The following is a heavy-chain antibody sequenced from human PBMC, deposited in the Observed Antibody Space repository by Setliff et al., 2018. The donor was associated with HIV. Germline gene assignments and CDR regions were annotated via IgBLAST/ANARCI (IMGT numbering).Heavy chain of an antibody. Sequence: TFSNYWMSWVRQTPGKGLEWVANIKPDGSEKYYVDSVKGRFTISRDNAENSLYLQMNSPRAEDTAVYYCARDYVWGRRAFDIWGPGTMVTVSS. V-gene: IGHV3-7*01. CDR1: TFSNYW. J-gene: IGHJ3*02. CDR2: IKPDGSEK. D-gene: IGHD3-16*01. CDR3: ARDYVWGRRAFDI.